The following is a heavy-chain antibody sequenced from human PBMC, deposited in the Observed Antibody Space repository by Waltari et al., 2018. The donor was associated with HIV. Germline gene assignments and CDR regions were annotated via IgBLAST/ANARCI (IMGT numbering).Heavy chain of an antibody. Sequence: EVQLVQSGAEVKKPGATVKISCKVSGYTFTDYYMHWVQQAPGKGLEWMGLVDPEEGETIYAEKFQGRVTITADTSTDTAYMELSSLRSEDTAVYYCATSEDIVVVPATAVYGMDVWGQGTTVTVSS. CDR3: ATSEDIVVVPATAVYGMDV. V-gene: IGHV1-69-2*01. D-gene: IGHD2-2*01. CDR1: GYTFTDYY. J-gene: IGHJ6*02. CDR2: VDPEEGET.